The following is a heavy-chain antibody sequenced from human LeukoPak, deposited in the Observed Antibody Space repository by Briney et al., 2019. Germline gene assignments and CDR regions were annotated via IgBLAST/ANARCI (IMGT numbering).Heavy chain of an antibody. D-gene: IGHD1-26*01. CDR2: INPSGGST. J-gene: IGHJ6*02. CDR3: ARDSSDVVPVIVEPYYYYGMDV. V-gene: IGHV1-46*01. Sequence: ASVKVSCKASGYTFTGYYMHWVRQAPGQGLEWMGWINPSGGSTSYAQKFQGRVTMTRDTSTSTVYMELSSLRSEDTAVYYCARDSSDVVPVIVEPYYYYGMDVWGQGTTVTVSS. CDR1: GYTFTGYY.